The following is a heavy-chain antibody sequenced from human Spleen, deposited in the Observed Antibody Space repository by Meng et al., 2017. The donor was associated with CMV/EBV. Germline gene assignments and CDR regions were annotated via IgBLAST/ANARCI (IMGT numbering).Heavy chain of an antibody. CDR2: IYYSGST. V-gene: IGHV4-39*07. Sequence: GSLRLSCSVSGDSVSRGSYYWSWIRQPPGKGLEWIGSIYYSGSTYYNPSLKSRVTISVDTSKNQFSLKLSSVTAADTAVYYCAREGGGYSSSWYGYWGQGTLVTVSS. CDR3: AREGGGYSSSWYGY. CDR1: GDSVSRGSYY. J-gene: IGHJ4*02. D-gene: IGHD6-13*01.